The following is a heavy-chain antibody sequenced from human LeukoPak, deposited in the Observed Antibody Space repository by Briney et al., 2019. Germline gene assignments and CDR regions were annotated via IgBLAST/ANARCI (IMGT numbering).Heavy chain of an antibody. CDR2: IYYSGST. V-gene: IGHV4-39*01. Sequence: PSETLSLTCTVSGGSISSSSYYWGWIRQPPGKGLEWIGSIYYSGSTYYNPSLKSRVTISVDTSKNQFSLKLSSVTAADTAVYYCARHPYGDVPFDYWGQGTLVTVSS. D-gene: IGHD4-17*01. CDR1: GGSISSSSYY. J-gene: IGHJ4*02. CDR3: ARHPYGDVPFDY.